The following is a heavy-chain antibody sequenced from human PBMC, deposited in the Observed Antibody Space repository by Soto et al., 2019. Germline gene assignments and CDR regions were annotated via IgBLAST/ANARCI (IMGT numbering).Heavy chain of an antibody. CDR2: ISGSGGST. CDR3: AKDPKGCSSTSCYLVNWFDP. Sequence: GGSLRLSCAASGFTFSSYAMSWVRQAPGKGLEWVSAISGSGGSTYYADSVKGRFTISRDNSKNTLYLQMNSLRAEDTAVYYCAKDPKGCSSTSCYLVNWFDPWGQGTLVTVSS. V-gene: IGHV3-23*01. D-gene: IGHD2-2*01. J-gene: IGHJ5*02. CDR1: GFTFSSYA.